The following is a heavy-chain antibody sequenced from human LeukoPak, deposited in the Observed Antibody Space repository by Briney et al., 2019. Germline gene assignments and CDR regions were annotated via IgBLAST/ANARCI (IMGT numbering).Heavy chain of an antibody. CDR3: AKGNYYFDY. Sequence: PSETLSLTCTVSGGSISGYYWSWIRQPPGKGLEWIGEINHSGSTNYNPSLKSRVTISVDTSKNQFSLKLSSVTAADTAVYYCAKGNYYFDYWGQGTLVTVSS. CDR1: GGSISGYY. V-gene: IGHV4-34*01. CDR2: INHSGST. J-gene: IGHJ4*02.